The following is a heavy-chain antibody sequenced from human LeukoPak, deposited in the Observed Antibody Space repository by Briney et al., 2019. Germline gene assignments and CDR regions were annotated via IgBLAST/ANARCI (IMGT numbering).Heavy chain of an antibody. V-gene: IGHV3-53*01. D-gene: IGHD2-15*01. J-gene: IGHJ4*02. Sequence: PGGSLRLSCAASGFTVSSNHMSWVRQIPGKGLEGVSLIYAGGSTYYADSVKGRFTISRDNSKNTLYLQMNSLRAEDTAVYYCARARGNRPGYCSGENCYYFDYWGQGTLVTVSS. CDR1: GFTVSSNH. CDR2: IYAGGST. CDR3: ARARGNRPGYCSGENCYYFDY.